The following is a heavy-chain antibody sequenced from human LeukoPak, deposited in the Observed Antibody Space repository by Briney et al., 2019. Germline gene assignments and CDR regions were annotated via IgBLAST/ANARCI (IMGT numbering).Heavy chain of an antibody. CDR2: IYYSGST. D-gene: IGHD3-9*01. CDR3: ARDRGARYDILTGYYTPQGYFDY. V-gene: IGHV4-59*01. CDR1: GGSINSYH. Sequence: SETLSLTCTVSGGSINSYHWSWIRQPPGKGLEWIGYIYYSGSTNYNPSLKSRVTISVDTSKNQFSLRLSSVTAADTAIYYCARDRGARYDILTGYYTPQGYFDYWGQGTLVPSSS. J-gene: IGHJ4*02.